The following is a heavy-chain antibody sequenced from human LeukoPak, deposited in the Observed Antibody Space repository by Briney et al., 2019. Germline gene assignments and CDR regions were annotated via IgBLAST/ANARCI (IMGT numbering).Heavy chain of an antibody. CDR3: ARVDRRGVSGWYPNWFDP. V-gene: IGHV4-34*01. CDR2: INHSGST. J-gene: IGHJ5*02. CDR1: GGSFSGYY. D-gene: IGHD6-19*01. Sequence: SETLSLTCAVYGGSFSGYYWSWIRQPPGKGLEWIGEINHSGSTNYNPSLKSRVTISLDTSKNQFSLKLSSVTAADTAVYYCARVDRRGVSGWYPNWFDPWGQGTLVTVSS.